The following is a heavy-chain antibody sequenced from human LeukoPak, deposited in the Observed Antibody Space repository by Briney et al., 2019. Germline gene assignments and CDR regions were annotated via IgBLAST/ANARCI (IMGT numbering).Heavy chain of an antibody. V-gene: IGHV3-30*18. J-gene: IGHJ4*02. Sequence: PGGSLRLSCAASGFTFSSYGMHWVRQAPGKGLEWVAVISYDESNKYYADSVKGRFTISRDNSKNTLYLQMNSLRAEDTAVYYCAKGRGDILTDYYYFDYWGQGTLVTVSS. CDR3: AKGRGDILTDYYYFDY. CDR2: ISYDESNK. CDR1: GFTFSSYG. D-gene: IGHD3-9*01.